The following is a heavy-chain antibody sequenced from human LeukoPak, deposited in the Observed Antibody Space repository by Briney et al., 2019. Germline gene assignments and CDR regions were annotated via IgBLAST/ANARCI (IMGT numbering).Heavy chain of an antibody. CDR2: SNPNSGGT. J-gene: IGHJ4*02. CDR1: GYTFTGYY. D-gene: IGHD6-13*01. Sequence: ASVKVSCKASGYTFTGYYMHWVRQAPGQGLGWMGWSNPNSGGTNYAQKFQGRVTMTRDTSISTAYMELSRLRSDDTAVYYCARDRRYSSSWYGDYWGQGTLVTVSS. V-gene: IGHV1-2*02. CDR3: ARDRRYSSSWYGDY.